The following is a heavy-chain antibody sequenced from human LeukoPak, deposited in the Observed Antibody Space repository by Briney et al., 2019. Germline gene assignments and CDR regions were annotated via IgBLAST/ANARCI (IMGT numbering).Heavy chain of an antibody. CDR2: INWNGDST. Sequence: GGSLRLSCAASGFTVSSNYMSWVRQGPGKGLEWVSAINWNGDSTGYVDSVRGRFTISRDNAKNSLYLHMNSLRAEDTALYYCARCSRSSTDCYSEFDIWGQGTMVTVSS. J-gene: IGHJ3*02. D-gene: IGHD2-2*02. V-gene: IGHV3-20*04. CDR1: GFTVSSNY. CDR3: ARCSRSSTDCYSEFDI.